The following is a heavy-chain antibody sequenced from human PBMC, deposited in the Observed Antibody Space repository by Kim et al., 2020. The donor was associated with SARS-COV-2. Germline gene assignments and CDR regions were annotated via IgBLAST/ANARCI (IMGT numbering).Heavy chain of an antibody. CDR3: ARAPTMVNGGNSYYYGMDV. D-gene: IGHD2-15*01. Sequence: SETLSLTCTVSGGSISSGGYYWSWIRQHPGKGLEWIGYIYYSGSTYYNPSLKSRVTISVDTSKNQFSLKLSSVTAADTAVYYCARAPTMVNGGNSYYYGMDVWGQGTTVTVSS. CDR2: IYYSGST. J-gene: IGHJ6*02. V-gene: IGHV4-31*03. CDR1: GGSISSGGYY.